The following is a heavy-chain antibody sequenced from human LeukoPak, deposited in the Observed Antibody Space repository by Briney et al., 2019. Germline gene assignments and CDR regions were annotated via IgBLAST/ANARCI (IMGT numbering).Heavy chain of an antibody. Sequence: GGSLRLSCAASGFTFRNYAMSWVRQAPGKGLEWVSAISGSGGSTYYADCVKGRFTISRDNSKNTLFLQMNSLRADDTAVYYCARDLAWGAFDYWGQGTLATVSS. CDR3: ARDLAWGAFDY. CDR1: GFTFRNYA. V-gene: IGHV3-23*01. D-gene: IGHD7-27*01. J-gene: IGHJ4*02. CDR2: ISGSGGST.